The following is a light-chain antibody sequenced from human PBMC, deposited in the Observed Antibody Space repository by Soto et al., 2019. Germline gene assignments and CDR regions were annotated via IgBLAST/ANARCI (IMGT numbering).Light chain of an antibody. V-gene: IGKV1-9*01. CDR2: SAS. CDR1: QDISSY. CDR3: QQLNRFPRT. Sequence: DLQLTQSPSFLSASVGDRVTITCQASQDISSYLAWYQQRPGKVPRFLTHSASTLQSGVPSRFSATGSGTTFTLTISSLQPEDIATYYCQQLNRFPRTFGQGTKVEV. J-gene: IGKJ1*01.